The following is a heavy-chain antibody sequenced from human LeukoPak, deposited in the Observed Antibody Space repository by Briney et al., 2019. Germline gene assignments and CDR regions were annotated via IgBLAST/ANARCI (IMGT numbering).Heavy chain of an antibody. CDR2: ISTSKGNT. J-gene: IGHJ3*01. Sequence: ASVRVSCKASGYSFTSFGISWVRQAPGQGLEWMGWISTSKGNTIYAQKFQDRVIMTRDTSTSTAYMELRRLRSDDTAVYYCARDKQYVFAVWGQGTRVTVSP. V-gene: IGHV1-18*01. D-gene: IGHD6-19*01. CDR1: GYSFTSFG. CDR3: ARDKQYVFAV.